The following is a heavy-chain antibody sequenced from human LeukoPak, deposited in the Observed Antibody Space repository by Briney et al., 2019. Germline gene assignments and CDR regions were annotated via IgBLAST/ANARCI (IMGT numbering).Heavy chain of an antibody. J-gene: IGHJ4*02. Sequence: GGSLRLSCAASGFTFSSYSMNWVRQAPGKGLVWVSRIDSDGSSTDYADSVKGRFTISRDNAKNTLYLQMNSLRAEDTAVYYCARSNANSFDSWGPGTLVTVSS. V-gene: IGHV3-74*01. D-gene: IGHD2-2*01. CDR1: GFTFSSYS. CDR3: ARSNANSFDS. CDR2: IDSDGSST.